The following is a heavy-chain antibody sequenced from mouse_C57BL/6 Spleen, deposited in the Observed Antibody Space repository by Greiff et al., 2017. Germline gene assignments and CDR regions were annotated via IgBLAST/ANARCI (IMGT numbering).Heavy chain of an antibody. CDR3: TKGGYYYGSSYGY. V-gene: IGHV1-15*01. Sequence: VQLQQSGAELVRPGASVTLSCKASGYTFTDYEMHWVQQTPVHGLEWIGAIDPETGGTAYNQKFKGKAILTADKSSSTAYMELRSLTSEDSAVYYCTKGGYYYGSSYGYWGQGTTLTVSS. CDR2: IDPETGGT. CDR1: GYTFTDYE. J-gene: IGHJ2*01. D-gene: IGHD1-1*01.